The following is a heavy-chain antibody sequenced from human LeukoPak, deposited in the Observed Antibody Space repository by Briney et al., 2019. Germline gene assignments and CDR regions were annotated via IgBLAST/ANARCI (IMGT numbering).Heavy chain of an antibody. CDR2: ISSNGGST. J-gene: IGHJ6*03. CDR3: ARAGDYDILTGYFGYYYYMDV. D-gene: IGHD3-9*01. V-gene: IGHV3-64*01. CDR1: GFTFSSYA. Sequence: GGSLRLSCAASGFTFSSYAMHWVRQAPGKGLEYVSDISSNGGSTYYANSVKGRFTISRDNSKNTLYLQMGSLRAEDMAVYYCARAGDYDILTGYFGYYYYMDVWGKGTTVTISS.